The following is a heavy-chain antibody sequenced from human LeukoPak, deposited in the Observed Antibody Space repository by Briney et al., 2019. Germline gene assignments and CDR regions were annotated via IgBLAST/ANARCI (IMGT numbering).Heavy chain of an antibody. J-gene: IGHJ3*02. CDR1: GGSISSGDYY. Sequence: TASETLSLTCTVSGGSISSGDYYWSWIRQPTGKGLEWIGYIYYSGSTYYNPSLKSRVTISVDTSKNQFSLELSSVTAADTAVYYCAREGTHDAFDIWGQGTMVTVSS. CDR2: IYYSGST. V-gene: IGHV4-30-4*08. D-gene: IGHD1-14*01. CDR3: AREGTHDAFDI.